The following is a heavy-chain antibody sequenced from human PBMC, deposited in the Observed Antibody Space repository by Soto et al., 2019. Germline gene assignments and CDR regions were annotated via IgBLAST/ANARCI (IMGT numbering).Heavy chain of an antibody. J-gene: IGHJ6*02. Sequence: XESLKVSCKCSGNSFTSYWSGLVLQMPGKGLEWMGIIYPGDSDTRYSPSFQGQVTISADKSISTAYLQWSSLKASDTAMYYCARANMVRSYYYYGMDVWGQGTTVTVSS. D-gene: IGHD3-10*01. CDR1: GNSFTSYW. V-gene: IGHV5-51*01. CDR3: ARANMVRSYYYYGMDV. CDR2: IYPGDSDT.